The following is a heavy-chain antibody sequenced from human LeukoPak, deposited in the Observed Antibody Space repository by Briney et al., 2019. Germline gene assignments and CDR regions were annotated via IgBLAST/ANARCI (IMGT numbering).Heavy chain of an antibody. CDR1: GFTFSSYG. Sequence: PGRSLRLSCAASGFTFSSYGMDWVRQAPGKGLEWVAHIKEDGSQKDYVDSVKGRFTISRDNAKNSLYLQMNSLRAEDTAVYYCARVHWYFDFWGRGTLVTVSS. J-gene: IGHJ2*01. CDR3: ARVHWYFDF. V-gene: IGHV3-7*04. CDR2: IKEDGSQK.